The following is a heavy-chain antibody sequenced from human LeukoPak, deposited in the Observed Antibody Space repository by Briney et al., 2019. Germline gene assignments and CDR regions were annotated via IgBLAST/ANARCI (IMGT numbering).Heavy chain of an antibody. CDR2: IYHSVST. Sequence: SETLSLTCTVSGFSISSGYYWGWIRQPPGKGLEWIGSIYHSVSTYYNPSLKSRVTISVDTSKNQFSLKLSSVTAADTAVYYCARIVGATSENWGQGTLVTVSS. CDR1: GFSISSGYY. V-gene: IGHV4-38-2*02. J-gene: IGHJ4*02. D-gene: IGHD1-26*01. CDR3: ARIVGATSEN.